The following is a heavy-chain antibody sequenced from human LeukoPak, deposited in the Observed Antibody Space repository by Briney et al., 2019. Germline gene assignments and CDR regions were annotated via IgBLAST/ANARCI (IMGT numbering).Heavy chain of an antibody. D-gene: IGHD3-22*01. CDR1: GFTFSSYG. CDR2: IWYGGSNK. J-gene: IGHJ6*02. Sequence: PGGSLRLSCAASGFTFSSYGMHWVRQAPGKGLEWVAVIWYGGSNKYYADSVKGRFTISRDNSKNTLYLQMNSLRAEDTAVYYCAKELVDPYYYDGLVYGMDVWGQGTTVTVSS. CDR3: AKELVDPYYYDGLVYGMDV. V-gene: IGHV3-30*02.